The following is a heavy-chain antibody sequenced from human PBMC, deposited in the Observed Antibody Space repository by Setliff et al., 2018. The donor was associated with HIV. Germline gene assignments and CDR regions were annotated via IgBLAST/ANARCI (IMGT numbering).Heavy chain of an antibody. CDR1: GLSVSSGYG. D-gene: IGHD5-12*01. Sequence: PSETLSLTCDVSGLSVSSGYGWGWVRQAPGKGLEWVTTIRGYDEATHYTDSVKGRFTISRDISRNTLYLQMNSLRVEDTAVYYCAKVGSSGYYEMCDYWGQGTLVTVSS. J-gene: IGHJ4*02. CDR2: IRGYDEAT. CDR3: AKVGSSGYYEMCDY. V-gene: IGHV3-23*01.